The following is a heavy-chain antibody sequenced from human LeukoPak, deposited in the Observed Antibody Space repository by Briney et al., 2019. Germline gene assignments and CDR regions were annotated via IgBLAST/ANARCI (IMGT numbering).Heavy chain of an antibody. D-gene: IGHD2-2*01. CDR3: ARVLDSITSCYKSLPY. CDR1: GFPFSEYW. V-gene: IGHV3-7*01. CDR2: IKQDGSEK. J-gene: IGHJ4*01. Sequence: GGSLRLSCAASGFPFSEYWMTWVRQAPGKGLEWVANIKQDGSEKYYVDSVKGRFTISRDNAKNVLYLQMNSLRVEDTAVFYCARVLDSITSCYKSLPYSGRGTLVTVSS.